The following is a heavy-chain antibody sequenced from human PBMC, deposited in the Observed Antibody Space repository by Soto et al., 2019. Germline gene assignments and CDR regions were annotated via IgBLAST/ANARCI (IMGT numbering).Heavy chain of an antibody. CDR3: AHKGRRSCWVFGS. V-gene: IGHV2-5*01. D-gene: IGHD6-19*01. CDR2: IYWNEDK. CDR1: GFSLSPDEMG. J-gene: IGHJ5*02. Sequence: QITLKESGPTLVKPTQTLTLTCTFSGFSLSPDEMGVGWLRQSPGRALEWLAVIYWNEDKFYNPSLQGRLTITKDTPKSQVVLRMTNMDPVDTATYYCAHKGRRSCWVFGSWGPGILVTVAS.